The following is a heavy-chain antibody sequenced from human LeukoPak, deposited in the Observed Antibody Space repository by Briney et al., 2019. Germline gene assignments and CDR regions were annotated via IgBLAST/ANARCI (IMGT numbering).Heavy chain of an antibody. J-gene: IGHJ4*02. D-gene: IGHD6-19*01. CDR1: GGSISNNNYY. CDR3: ATWRTAKAGFDY. Sequence: SETLSLTCTVSGGSISNNNYYWAWIRQPPGKGLECIGSIYYSGSPYYNPSLKSRVTISVDTSKNQFSLRLSSVTAADTAVYYCATWRTAKAGFDYWGQGTLVTVSS. CDR2: IYYSGSP. V-gene: IGHV4-39*01.